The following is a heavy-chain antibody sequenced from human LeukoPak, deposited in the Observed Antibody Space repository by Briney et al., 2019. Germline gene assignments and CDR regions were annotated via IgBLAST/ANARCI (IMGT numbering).Heavy chain of an antibody. CDR2: ISSSGSTI. Sequence: GGSLRLSCAASGFTFSDYYMSWIRQAPGKGLEWVSYISSSGSTIYYADSVKGRFTTSRDNAKNSLYLQMNSLRAEDTAVFYCARDSSGYYDGWFDPWGQGTLVTVSS. D-gene: IGHD3-22*01. J-gene: IGHJ5*02. V-gene: IGHV3-11*01. CDR1: GFTFSDYY. CDR3: ARDSSGYYDGWFDP.